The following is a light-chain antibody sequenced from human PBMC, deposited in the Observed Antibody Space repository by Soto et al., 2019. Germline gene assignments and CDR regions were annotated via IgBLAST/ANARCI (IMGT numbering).Light chain of an antibody. Sequence: EIVLTQAPCTLSLSPWERASLSCMASQSVSNNYLAWYQQKPGQAPRLLIYGASSRATGIPDRFSGSGSGTDFTLTISSLEPEDFAVYYCQQRSDWPWTFGQGTKVDTK. V-gene: IGKV3D-20*02. CDR1: QSVSNNY. J-gene: IGKJ1*01. CDR2: GAS. CDR3: QQRSDWPWT.